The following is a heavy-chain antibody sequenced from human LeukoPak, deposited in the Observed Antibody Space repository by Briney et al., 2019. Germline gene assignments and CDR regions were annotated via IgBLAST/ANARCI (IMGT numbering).Heavy chain of an antibody. D-gene: IGHD2-2*01. V-gene: IGHV3-11*04. CDR2: SSSSGSTI. J-gene: IGHJ3*02. CDR1: GFTLSDYY. Sequence: PGGSLRLSCAASGFTLSDYYMSWIRQAPGKGLEWVSYSSSSGSTIYYADSVKGRFAISRDNSKNTLYLQMNSLRAEDTAVYYCTRKYQDAFDIWGQGTMVTVSS. CDR3: TRKYQDAFDI.